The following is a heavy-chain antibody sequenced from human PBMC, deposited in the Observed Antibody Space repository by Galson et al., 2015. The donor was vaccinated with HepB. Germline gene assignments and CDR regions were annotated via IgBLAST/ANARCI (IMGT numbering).Heavy chain of an antibody. CDR2: FDPEDGET. CDR1: GYTLTELS. CDR3: ATANYDSSGYYSFGAFDI. J-gene: IGHJ3*02. V-gene: IGHV1-24*01. Sequence: SVKVSCKVSGYTLTELSMHWVRQAPGKGLEWMGGFDPEDGETIYAQKFQVRVTMTEDTSTDTAYMELSSLRSEDTAVYYCATANYDSSGYYSFGAFDIWGQGTMVTVSS. D-gene: IGHD3-22*01.